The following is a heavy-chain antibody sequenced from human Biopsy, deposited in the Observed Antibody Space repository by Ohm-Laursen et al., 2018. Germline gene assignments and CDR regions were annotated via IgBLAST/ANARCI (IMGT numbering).Heavy chain of an antibody. D-gene: IGHD2-2*02. V-gene: IGHV3-11*01. J-gene: IGHJ4*02. CDR3: AKGGYCTTSSCYMDLDY. CDR1: GFIFSDYY. Sequence: SLRLSCAASGFIFSDYYMSWIRQAPGKGLEWVSNINSVGTIYYADSVRGRFTISRDNAKNSLYLQMSSLSAEDTAFYYCAKGGYCTTSSCYMDLDYWGQGTLVTVSS. CDR2: INSVGTI.